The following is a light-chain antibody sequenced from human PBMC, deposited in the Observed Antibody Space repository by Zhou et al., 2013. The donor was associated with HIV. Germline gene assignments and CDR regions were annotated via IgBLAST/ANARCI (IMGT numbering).Light chain of an antibody. CDR2: GAS. Sequence: EIGLTQSPDTLSLSPGERATLSCRASRSISNTYLSWFQQKPGQAPRLIVYGASIRATGIPDRFSGSGSGTDFTLTISRLEPEDFAVYYCQQYEFFGQGTRLEMK. CDR1: RSISNTY. V-gene: IGKV3-20*01. J-gene: IGKJ5*01. CDR3: QQYEF.